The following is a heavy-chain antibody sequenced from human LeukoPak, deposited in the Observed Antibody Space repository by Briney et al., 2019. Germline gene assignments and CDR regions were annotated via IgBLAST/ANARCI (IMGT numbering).Heavy chain of an antibody. CDR2: IYYSGST. V-gene: IGHV4-39*01. Sequence: SETLSLTCTVSGGSISSSSYYWGWIRQPPGKGLEWIGSIYYSGSTYYNPSLKSRVTISVDTSKNQFSLKLSSVTVADTAVYYCASHSSGWSLTLKPVWFDPWGQGTLVTVSS. CDR1: GGSISSSSYY. D-gene: IGHD6-19*01. CDR3: ASHSSGWSLTLKPVWFDP. J-gene: IGHJ5*02.